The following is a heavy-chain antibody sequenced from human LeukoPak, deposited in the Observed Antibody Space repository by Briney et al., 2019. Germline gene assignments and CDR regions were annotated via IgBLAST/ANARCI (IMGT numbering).Heavy chain of an antibody. CDR3: AASDYGVNPSPYYYYMDV. CDR2: INHSGST. CDR1: GGSISSYY. V-gene: IGHV4-34*01. D-gene: IGHD4-23*01. J-gene: IGHJ6*03. Sequence: SETLSLTCTVSGGSISSYYWSWIRQPPGKGLEWIGEINHSGSTNYNPSLKSRVTISVDTSKNQFSLKLSSVTAADKAVYYCAASDYGVNPSPYYYYMDVWGKGTTVTVSS.